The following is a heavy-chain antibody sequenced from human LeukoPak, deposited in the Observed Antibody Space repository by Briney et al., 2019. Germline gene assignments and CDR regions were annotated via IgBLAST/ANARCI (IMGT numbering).Heavy chain of an antibody. CDR3: AREDPRTGYWFFDL. CDR1: GFTFSSYA. J-gene: IGHJ2*01. V-gene: IGHV3-74*01. CDR2: MNSDGSGT. Sequence: GGSLRLSCAASGFTFSSYAMHWVRQAPGKGLVWVSRMNSDGSGTTYADSAKGRFTISRDNGKNTLYLQMNGLRAEDTAVYYCAREDPRTGYWFFDLWGRGTLVTVSS.